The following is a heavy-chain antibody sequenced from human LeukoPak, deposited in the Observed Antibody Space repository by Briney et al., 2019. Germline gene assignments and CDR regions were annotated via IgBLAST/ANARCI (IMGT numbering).Heavy chain of an antibody. D-gene: IGHD7-27*01. CDR3: ARSPLGIAPFDY. V-gene: IGHV3-72*01. Sequence: PGGSLRLSCAASGFTFSDHHMDWVRQAPGEGLEWVARIRNKANRYTTEYAASVKGRFTISRDDSESSLYLQMDSLKTEDTAVYYCARSPLGIAPFDYWGQGTLVTVSS. J-gene: IGHJ4*02. CDR1: GFTFSDHH. CDR2: IRNKANRYTT.